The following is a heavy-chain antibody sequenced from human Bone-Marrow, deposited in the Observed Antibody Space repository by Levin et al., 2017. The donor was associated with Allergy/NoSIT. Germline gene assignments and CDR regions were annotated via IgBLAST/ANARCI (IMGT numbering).Heavy chain of an antibody. CDR1: GFSLNTGGVG. V-gene: IGHV2-5*02. CDR2: IYWDDDK. D-gene: IGHD3-10*01. CDR3: AHRVGEVRYGSGSLNYFDP. J-gene: IGHJ4*01. Sequence: SGPTLVKPTQTLTLTCFFSGFSLNTGGVGVGWVRQSPGKALEWLGLIYWDDDKRYSPSLKSRLTLTKDTSKHQVVLTMANMDPVATGTYFCAHRVGEVRYGSGSLNYFDPWGQGILVTVSS.